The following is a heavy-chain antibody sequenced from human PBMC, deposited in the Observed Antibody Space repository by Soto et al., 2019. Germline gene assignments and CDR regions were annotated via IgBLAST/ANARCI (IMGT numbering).Heavy chain of an antibody. D-gene: IGHD6-13*01. V-gene: IGHV2-70*01. Sequence: PTHTLTMTCPFSGFSLSTSRMGVSLMLQPPGKALEWLALIDWDDDKYYSTSLKTRLTISKDTSKHQVVLTMTNMDPVDTATYYCARTTTIAAASYYYYGMDVWGQGTTVTVSS. CDR3: ARTTTIAAASYYYYGMDV. J-gene: IGHJ6*02. CDR2: IDWDDDK. CDR1: GFSLSTSRMG.